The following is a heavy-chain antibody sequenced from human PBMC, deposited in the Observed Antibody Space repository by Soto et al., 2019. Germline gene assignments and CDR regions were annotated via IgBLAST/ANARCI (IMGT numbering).Heavy chain of an antibody. V-gene: IGHV4-4*02. D-gene: IGHD3-10*02. CDR2: IYHSGGP. CDR1: GGSISSNNW. J-gene: IGHJ5*02. CDR3: ARVQGRADVTP. Sequence: QVQLQESGPRLVKPSGTLSLTCGVSGGSISSNNWWTWVRQPPGKGLEWIGEIYHSGGPHYTPSPKXXVTVSLHKPNNQCSLNLSSVTAADTAVYYCARVQGRADVTPWGQGTLVTVSS.